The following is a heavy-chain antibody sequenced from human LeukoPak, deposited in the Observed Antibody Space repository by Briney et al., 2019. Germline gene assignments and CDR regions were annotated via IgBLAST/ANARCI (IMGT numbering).Heavy chain of an antibody. J-gene: IGHJ4*02. CDR2: IIPILGIA. CDR3: ARDISSWNYFDY. V-gene: IGHV1-69*04. CDR1: GYTFISYA. Sequence: SVKVSCKASGYTFISYAISWVRQAPGQGLEWMGRIIPILGIANYAQKFQGRVTITADKSTSTAYMELSSLRSEDTAVYYCARDISSWNYFDYWGQGTLVTVSS. D-gene: IGHD6-13*01.